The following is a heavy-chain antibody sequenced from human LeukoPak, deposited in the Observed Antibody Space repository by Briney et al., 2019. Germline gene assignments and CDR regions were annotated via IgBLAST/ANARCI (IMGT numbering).Heavy chain of an antibody. CDR3: ASEYYYGSGSYNWFDP. D-gene: IGHD3-10*01. CDR2: IYSGGST. Sequence: GGSLRLSCAASGFTVSSNYMSWVRQAPGKGLEWVSVIYSGGSTYYADSVKGRFTISRDNSKNTLYLQMNSLRAVDTAVYYCASEYYYGSGSYNWFDPWGQGTLVTVSS. J-gene: IGHJ5*02. CDR1: GFTVSSNY. V-gene: IGHV3-53*01.